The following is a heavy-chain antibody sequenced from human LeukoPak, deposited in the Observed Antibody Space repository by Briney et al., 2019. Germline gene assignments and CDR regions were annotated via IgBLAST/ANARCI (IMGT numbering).Heavy chain of an antibody. Sequence: GGSLRLSCVVSGYTFSESWTSWVRQAPGKGLGWVASLNLDGSDKYYVDSVKGRFTISRDNAKNSLYLQMDSLRVEDTAVYYCAKGKRYPDYWGQGTLVTASS. CDR3: AKGKRYPDY. J-gene: IGHJ4*02. CDR2: LNLDGSDK. D-gene: IGHD1-1*01. V-gene: IGHV3-7*03. CDR1: GYTFSESW.